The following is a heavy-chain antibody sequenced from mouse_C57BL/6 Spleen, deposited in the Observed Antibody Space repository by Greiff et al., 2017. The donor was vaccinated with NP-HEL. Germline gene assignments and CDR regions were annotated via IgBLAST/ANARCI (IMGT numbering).Heavy chain of an antibody. D-gene: IGHD1-1*01. CDR3: ARDTTVVEYYAMDY. Sequence: QVQLKESGPGLVAPSQSLSITCTVSGFSLTSYGVHWVRQPPGKGLEWLVVIWSDGSTTYNSALKSRLSISKDNSKSQVFLKMNSLQTDDTAMYYCARDTTVVEYYAMDYWGQGTSVTVSS. CDR1: GFSLTSYG. CDR2: IWSDGST. V-gene: IGHV2-6*03. J-gene: IGHJ4*01.